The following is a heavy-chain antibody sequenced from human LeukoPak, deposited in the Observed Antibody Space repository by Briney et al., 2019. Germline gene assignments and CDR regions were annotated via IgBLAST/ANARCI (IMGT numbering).Heavy chain of an antibody. D-gene: IGHD3-9*01. J-gene: IGHJ4*02. CDR2: IYSSGNT. CDR3: ARAILLTGYYTGEDRFDY. V-gene: IGHV4-4*07. CDR1: GGSISSYY. Sequence: SETLSLTCTVSGGSISSYYWSWIRQPAGKGLEWIGRIYSSGNTIYNPSLKGRVTMSVDTSKNQFSLKLSSVTAADTAVYYCARAILLTGYYTGEDRFDYWGQGTLVTVSS.